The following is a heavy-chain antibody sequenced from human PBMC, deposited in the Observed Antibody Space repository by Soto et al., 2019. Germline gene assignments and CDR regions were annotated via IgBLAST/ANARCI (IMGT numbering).Heavy chain of an antibody. Sequence: SETLSLTCTVSGGSISSYYWSWIRQPPGKGLEWIGYIYYSGSTNYNPSLKSRVTISVDTSKNQFSLKLSSVTAADTAVYYCARHDIAVACYFDYWGQGTLVTVSS. V-gene: IGHV4-59*08. CDR3: ARHDIAVACYFDY. CDR1: GGSISSYY. CDR2: IYYSGST. J-gene: IGHJ4*02. D-gene: IGHD6-19*01.